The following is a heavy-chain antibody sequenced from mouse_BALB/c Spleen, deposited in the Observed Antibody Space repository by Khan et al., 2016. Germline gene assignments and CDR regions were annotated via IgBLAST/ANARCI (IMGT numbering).Heavy chain of an antibody. Sequence: EVELVESGGGLVKPGGSLKLSCAASGFTFSSYAMSWVRQSPEKRLEWVAEISSGGSYTYYPDTVTGRFTISRDNAKNTLYLEMSSLRSEDTAMYYCVRAYSPYWGQGTLVTVSA. CDR1: GFTFSSYA. D-gene: IGHD2-12*01. J-gene: IGHJ3*01. V-gene: IGHV5-9-4*01. CDR3: VRAYSPY. CDR2: ISSGGSYT.